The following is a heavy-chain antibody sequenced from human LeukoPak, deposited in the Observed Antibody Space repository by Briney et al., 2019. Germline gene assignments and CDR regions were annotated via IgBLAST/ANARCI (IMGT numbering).Heavy chain of an antibody. CDR1: GFTFSSYS. V-gene: IGHV3-21*01. CDR3: ATKTEDDAFDI. CDR2: ISSSSSYI. D-gene: IGHD1-14*01. Sequence: GSLRLSCAASGFTFSSYSMNWVRQAPGKGVEWVSSISSSSSYIYYADSVKGRFTISRDNAKNSLYLQMNSLRAEDTAVYYCATKTEDDAFDIWGQGTMVTVSS. J-gene: IGHJ3*02.